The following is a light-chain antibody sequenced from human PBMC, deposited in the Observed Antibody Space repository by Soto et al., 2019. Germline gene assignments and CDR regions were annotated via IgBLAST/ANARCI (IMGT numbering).Light chain of an antibody. J-gene: IGLJ2*01. CDR3: CSSARRNTHVI. Sequence: QSALTQPASVSGSPGQSITISCTGTSSDVGSYNLVSWYQQHPGKVPKLIIYEVSERPSGVSNRFSGSKSGNTASLTISGLQAEDEADYSCSSARRNTHVIFGGGTKLTVL. CDR1: SSDVGSYNL. V-gene: IGLV2-23*02. CDR2: EVS.